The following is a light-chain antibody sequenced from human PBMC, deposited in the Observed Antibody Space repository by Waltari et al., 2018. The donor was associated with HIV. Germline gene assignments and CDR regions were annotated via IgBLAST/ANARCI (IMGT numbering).Light chain of an antibody. CDR2: EVS. CDR1: SSDVGGSNY. Sequence: QSALTQPPSASGSPGQSVTISCTGTSSDVGGSNYVSWYQQHPGNAPKLMIYEVSKRPSGFPDRFSGSKSGNTASLTVSGLQAEDEADYYCSSYAGSNNVVFGGGTKLTVL. CDR3: SSYAGSNNVV. J-gene: IGLJ2*01. V-gene: IGLV2-8*01.